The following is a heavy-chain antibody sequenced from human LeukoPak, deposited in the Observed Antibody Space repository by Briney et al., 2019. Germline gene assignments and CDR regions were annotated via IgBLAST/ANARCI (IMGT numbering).Heavy chain of an antibody. Sequence: SETLSLTCTVSGGSISSGDYYWSWIRQPPGKGLEWIGYIYYSGSTYYNPSLKSRVTISVDTSKNQFSLKLSSVTAADTAVYYCAGPAVPAAEDAFSIWGQGKMVTASS. J-gene: IGHJ3*02. V-gene: IGHV4-30-4*08. CDR2: IYYSGST. CDR1: GGSISSGDYY. D-gene: IGHD2-2*01. CDR3: AGPAVPAAEDAFSI.